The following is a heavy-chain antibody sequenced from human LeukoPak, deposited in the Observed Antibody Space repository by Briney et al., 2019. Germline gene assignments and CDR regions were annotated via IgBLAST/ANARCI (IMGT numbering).Heavy chain of an antibody. Sequence: ASVKVSCKASGYTFTGYYMHWVRQAPGQGLEWMGWINPNSGGTNYAQKFQSRVTMTRNTSISTAYMELSNLRPEDTAVYYCARDDSSGFRHSGNDYWGQGTLVTVSS. D-gene: IGHD3-22*01. CDR1: GYTFTGYY. J-gene: IGHJ4*02. CDR3: ARDDSSGFRHSGNDY. CDR2: INPNSGGT. V-gene: IGHV1-2*02.